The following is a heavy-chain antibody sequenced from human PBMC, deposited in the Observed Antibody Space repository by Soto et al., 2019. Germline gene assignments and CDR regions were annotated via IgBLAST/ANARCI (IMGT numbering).Heavy chain of an antibody. CDR3: ARGQNQENWFDP. V-gene: IGHV4-34*01. Sequence: SETLSLTCAVYGGSFSGYYWSWIRQPPGKGLEWIGEINHSGSTNYNPSLKSRVTISVDTSKNQFSLKLSSVTAADTAVYYCARGQNQENWFDPWGQGILVTVSS. CDR2: INHSGST. CDR1: GGSFSGYY. J-gene: IGHJ5*02.